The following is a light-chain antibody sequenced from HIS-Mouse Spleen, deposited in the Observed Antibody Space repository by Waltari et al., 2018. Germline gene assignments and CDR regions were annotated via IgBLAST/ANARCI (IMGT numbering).Light chain of an antibody. V-gene: IGLV2-14*03. CDR1: SSDVGGYNY. J-gene: IGLJ2*01. CDR3: SSYTSSSTVV. CDR2: DVS. Sequence: QSALTQPASVSGSPGQSITIPCTGTSSDVGGYNYVSRYQQHPGKAPKLMIYDVSNRPSGVSNRFSGSKSGNTASLTISGLQAEDEADYYCSSYTSSSTVVFGGGTKLTVL.